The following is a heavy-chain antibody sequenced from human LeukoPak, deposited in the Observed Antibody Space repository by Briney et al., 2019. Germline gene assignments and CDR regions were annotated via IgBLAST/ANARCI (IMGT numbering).Heavy chain of an antibody. CDR1: GGSMTSYY. D-gene: IGHD3-22*01. CDR3: ASGYYYVYAFDI. Sequence: SETLSLTCTVSGGSMTSYYWNWIRQPPGKGLEWIGYIYYSGSTNYNPSLKSRVTISVDTSKNQFSLKLSSVTAADTAVYYCASGYYYVYAFDIWGQGTMVTVSS. J-gene: IGHJ3*02. CDR2: IYYSGST. V-gene: IGHV4-59*08.